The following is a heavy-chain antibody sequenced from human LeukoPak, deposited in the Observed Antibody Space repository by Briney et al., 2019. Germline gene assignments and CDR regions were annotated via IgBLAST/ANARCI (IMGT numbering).Heavy chain of an antibody. CDR2: INPNSGGT. CDR1: GYTFTGYY. D-gene: IGHD3-22*01. J-gene: IGHJ4*02. CDR3: ARVRAYYYDSSGYPEGFDY. Sequence: GASVKVSCKASGYTFTGYYMHWVRQAPGQGLEWMGWINPNSGGTDYAQKFQGRVTMTRDMSISTAYMELSRLRSDDTAVYYCARVRAYYYDSSGYPEGFDYWGQGTLVTVSS. V-gene: IGHV1-2*02.